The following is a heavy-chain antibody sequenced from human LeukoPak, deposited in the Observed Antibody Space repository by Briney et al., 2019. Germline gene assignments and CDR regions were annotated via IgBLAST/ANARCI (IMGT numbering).Heavy chain of an antibody. D-gene: IGHD3-3*01. Sequence: SETLSLTCSVSGGSISSSSHTWGWIRQSPGKGLQWIGSIYYSGATYHNPPLKSRVTMSLDMSKNHFSLKLTSVTAADTAVYYCVREEIGIFGVGPALGWGQGTLVIVSS. CDR2: IYYSGAT. CDR3: VREEIGIFGVGPALG. J-gene: IGHJ4*02. CDR1: GGSISSSSHT. V-gene: IGHV4-39*07.